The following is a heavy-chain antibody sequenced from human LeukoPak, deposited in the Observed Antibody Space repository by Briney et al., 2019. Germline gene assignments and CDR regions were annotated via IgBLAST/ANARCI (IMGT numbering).Heavy chain of an antibody. V-gene: IGHV3-7*01. J-gene: IGHJ6*03. D-gene: IGHD3-10*01. CDR3: ARVSSKTMVRALITKKNYYYYYMDV. CDR1: GFTFSSYW. CDR2: IKQDGSEK. Sequence: GGSLRLSCAASGFTFSSYWMSWVRQAPGKGLEWVANIKQDGSEKYYVDSVKGRFTISRDNAKNSLYLQMNSLRAEDTAMYYCARVSSKTMVRALITKKNYYYYYMDVWGKGTTVTISS.